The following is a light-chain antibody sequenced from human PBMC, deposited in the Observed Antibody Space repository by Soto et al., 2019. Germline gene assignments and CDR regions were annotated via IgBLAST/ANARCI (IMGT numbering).Light chain of an antibody. CDR3: QTWGTDIHVV. CDR1: SGHISYA. J-gene: IGLJ2*01. CDR2: VNSDGSH. V-gene: IGLV4-69*01. Sequence: QPVLTQSPSASASLGASVKLTCTLSSGHISYAIAWHQQQPEKGPRYLMKVNSDGSHSKGDGIPDRLTGSSSGAERYLTISSLQSEDEADYYCQTWGTDIHVVFGGGTKLTVL.